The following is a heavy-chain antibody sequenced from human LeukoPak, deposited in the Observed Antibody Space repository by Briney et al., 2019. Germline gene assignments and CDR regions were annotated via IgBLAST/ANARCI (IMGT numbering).Heavy chain of an antibody. CDR1: RFTFSNYA. CDR3: AKAMSRRAYTSGADH. V-gene: IGHV3-23*01. J-gene: IGHJ4*02. CDR2: ISGTGVST. D-gene: IGHD2-21*01. Sequence: GGALRHSCAASRFTFSNYAMSCVREAPGKGVERVSAISGTGVSTYYADSVKGRFTMSRDNSNSTVYLQMNSLRAEDTAVYFCAKAMSRRAYTSGADHWGQGTLVTVAS.